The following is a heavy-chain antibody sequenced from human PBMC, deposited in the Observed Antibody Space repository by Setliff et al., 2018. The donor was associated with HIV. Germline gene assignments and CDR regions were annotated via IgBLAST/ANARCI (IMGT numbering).Heavy chain of an antibody. D-gene: IGHD3-22*01. CDR1: GGAIGGINYY. CDR3: ARGVTYYHDSSGYVKSALDCFDI. CDR2: IYYSGST. J-gene: IGHJ3*02. V-gene: IGHV4-61*05. Sequence: PSETLSLTCTVSGGAIGGINYYWNWIRQSPGGGLEWIGYIYYSGSTNYNPSFKRRVTISIDKSRESFSLTLTSVTAADTAVYHCARGVTYYHDSSGYVKSALDCFDIWGQGTMVTVSS.